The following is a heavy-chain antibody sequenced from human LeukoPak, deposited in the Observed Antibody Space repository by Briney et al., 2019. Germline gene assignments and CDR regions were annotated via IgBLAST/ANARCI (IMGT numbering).Heavy chain of an antibody. V-gene: IGHV4-59*01. Sequence: SETLSLTCTVSGGSISSYYWSWIRQPPGKGLEWIGYIYYSGSTNSNPSLKSRVTISVDTSKNQFSLKLSSVTAADTAVYYCARDTPYYDILTGYYREANYYYGMDVWGKGTTVTVSS. D-gene: IGHD3-9*01. J-gene: IGHJ6*04. CDR3: ARDTPYYDILTGYYREANYYYGMDV. CDR1: GGSISSYY. CDR2: IYYSGST.